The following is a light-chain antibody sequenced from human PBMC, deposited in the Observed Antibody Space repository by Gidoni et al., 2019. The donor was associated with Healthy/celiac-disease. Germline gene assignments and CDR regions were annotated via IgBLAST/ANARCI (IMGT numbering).Light chain of an antibody. V-gene: IGKV4-1*01. CDR2: WAS. Sequence: DIVMTQSPDSLAVSLGERATINCKSSQSVLYSSNNKNYLALYQQKPGQPPKLLIYWASTRESGVPDRFSGSGSGTDFTLPISSLQAEDVAVYYCQQYYSTPQTFGQGTKVEIK. CDR3: QQYYSTPQT. J-gene: IGKJ1*01. CDR1: QSVLYSSNNKNY.